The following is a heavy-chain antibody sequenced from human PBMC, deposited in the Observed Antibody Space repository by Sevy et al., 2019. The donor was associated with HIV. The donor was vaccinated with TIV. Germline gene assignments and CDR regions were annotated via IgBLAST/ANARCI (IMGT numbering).Heavy chain of an antibody. V-gene: IGHV3-72*01. CDR3: ATHAGIAAAGRVFDY. D-gene: IGHD6-13*01. Sequence: GGSLRLSCVASGFTFSDHYMEWVRQAPGKGLEWVVRTRNKADGYTTEYAASVKGRLTISRDESKNSLYVQMNSLKTEDTAVYYCATHAGIAAAGRVFDYWGQGTLVTVSS. CDR1: GFTFSDHY. J-gene: IGHJ4*02. CDR2: TRNKADGYTT.